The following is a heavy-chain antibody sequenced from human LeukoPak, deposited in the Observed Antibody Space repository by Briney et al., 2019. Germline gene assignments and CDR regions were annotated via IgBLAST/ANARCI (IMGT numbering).Heavy chain of an antibody. Sequence: SETLSLTCAVYGGSFSGYYWSWIRQSPGKGLEWIGEINDSGSTNYNPSLKSRVTLSVDTSKNQFSLNLSSVTAADTAVYFCAREQRGGLSGNLGGLFASYYTYYYMDVWGRGTTVTVSS. D-gene: IGHD3-16*01. CDR1: GGSFSGYY. J-gene: IGHJ6*03. V-gene: IGHV4-34*01. CDR2: INDSGST. CDR3: AREQRGGLSGNLGGLFASYYTYYYMDV.